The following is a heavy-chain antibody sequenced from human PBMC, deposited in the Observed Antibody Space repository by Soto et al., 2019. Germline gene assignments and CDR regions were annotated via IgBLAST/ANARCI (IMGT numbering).Heavy chain of an antibody. D-gene: IGHD2-2*01. V-gene: IGHV3-30-3*01. CDR2: ISYDGSNK. CDR3: ARRWDCSIKSPCYYGMDV. CDR1: GFTFSSYA. Sequence: QVQLVESGGGVVQPGRSLRLSCAASGFTFSSYAMHWVRQAPGKGLEWVAVISYDGSNKYYADSVKGRFTISRDNSKNTLYLQMNSLRAEDTAVYYCARRWDCSIKSPCYYGMDVWGQGTTVTVSS. J-gene: IGHJ6*02.